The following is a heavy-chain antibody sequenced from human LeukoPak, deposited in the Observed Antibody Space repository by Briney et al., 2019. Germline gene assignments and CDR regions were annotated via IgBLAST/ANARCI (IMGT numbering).Heavy chain of an antibody. D-gene: IGHD4-17*01. J-gene: IGHJ4*02. V-gene: IGHV1-46*01. CDR1: GYTFTSYA. CDR2: INPSGDAT. Sequence: ASVKVSCKASGYTFTSYAMHWVRQAPGQGLEWMGIINPSGDATSYAQRFQDRVTMTRDTSTSTVHMELSSLRSEDTAVYYCARGSYGDYKRMDDQGYWGQGTLVTVSA. CDR3: ARGSYGDYKRMDDQGY.